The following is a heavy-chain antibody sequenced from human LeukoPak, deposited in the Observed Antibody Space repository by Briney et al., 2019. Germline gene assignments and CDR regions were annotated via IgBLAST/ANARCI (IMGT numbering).Heavy chain of an antibody. J-gene: IGHJ4*02. V-gene: IGHV3-48*03. D-gene: IGHD5-18*01. CDR1: GFSFSSYE. CDR3: ARGQTTMASDY. Sequence: GGSLRLSCAASGFSFSSYEMNWAHQAPGKGLEWVSYISSSGSTIYYADSVKGRLTISRDNAKNSLYLQMNSLRAEDTAVYYCARGQTTMASDYWGQGTLVTVSS. CDR2: ISSSGSTI.